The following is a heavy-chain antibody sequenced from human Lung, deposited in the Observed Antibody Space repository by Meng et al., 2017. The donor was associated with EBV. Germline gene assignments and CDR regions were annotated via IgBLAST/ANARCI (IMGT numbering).Heavy chain of an antibody. Sequence: QVRLQGAGPGLVKPSGTLSLTCTFSGDSISSDIWWSWVRQPPGKGLEWIGEVYHRGDTNYNPSLRSRVVISVDRSKNQFSLNLSSVTAADTAVYYCGRDQGRQLINHWGQGTLVTVSS. CDR2: VYHRGDT. CDR3: GRDQGRQLINH. CDR1: GDSISSDIW. D-gene: IGHD1-1*01. J-gene: IGHJ4*02. V-gene: IGHV4-4*02.